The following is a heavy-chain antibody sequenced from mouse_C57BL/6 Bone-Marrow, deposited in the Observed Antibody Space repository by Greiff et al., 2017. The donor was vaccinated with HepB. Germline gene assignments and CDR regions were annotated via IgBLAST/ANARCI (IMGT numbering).Heavy chain of an antibody. CDR3: ARGEYGNYPYYYAMDY. J-gene: IGHJ4*01. Sequence: VQLKESGGGLVKPGGSLKLSCAASGFTFSSYAMSWVRQTPEKRLEWVATISDGGSYTYYPDNVKGRFTISRDNAKNNLYLQMSHLKSEDTAIYYCARGEYGNYPYYYAMDYWGQGTSVTVSS. CDR2: ISDGGSYT. V-gene: IGHV5-4*01. CDR1: GFTFSSYA. D-gene: IGHD2-1*01.